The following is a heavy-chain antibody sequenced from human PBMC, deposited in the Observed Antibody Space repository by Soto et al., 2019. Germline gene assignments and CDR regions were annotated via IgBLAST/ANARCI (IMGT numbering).Heavy chain of an antibody. V-gene: IGHV4-30-4*01. CDR1: GDSIISSDFY. Sequence: SETLSLTCTVSGDSIISSDFYWSWLRQPPGKGLEWIGYIYFSGSTYYNPSLKSRITISVDTSKNQFSLKLSSVTAADTAVYYCARLYYDTTEIWFDPWGQGTLVTVSS. CDR2: IYFSGST. CDR3: ARLYYDTTEIWFDP. J-gene: IGHJ5*02. D-gene: IGHD3-9*01.